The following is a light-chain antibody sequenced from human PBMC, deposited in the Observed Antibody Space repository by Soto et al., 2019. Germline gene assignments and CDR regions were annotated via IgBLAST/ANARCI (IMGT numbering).Light chain of an antibody. Sequence: QSALTQPASVSGSPGQSITISCTGTSSDVGGYNYVSWYQQHPGKAPKLMIYEVSNRPSGVSNRFSGSKSGNTPALTISGLQAEDEADYYCSSYTSSSIDYVLGTGTKLTVL. CDR1: SSDVGGYNY. CDR3: SSYTSSSIDYV. CDR2: EVS. V-gene: IGLV2-14*01. J-gene: IGLJ1*01.